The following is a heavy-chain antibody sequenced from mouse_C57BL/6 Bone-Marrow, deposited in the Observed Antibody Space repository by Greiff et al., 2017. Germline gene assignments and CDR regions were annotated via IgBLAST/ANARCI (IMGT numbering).Heavy chain of an antibody. J-gene: IGHJ4*01. Sequence: EVQLVESGGGLVKPGGSLKLSCAASGFTFSSYAMSWVRQTPEKRLEWVATISDGGSYTYYPDNVKGRFTSSRDNAKNNLYLQMSHLKSEDTAMDYCARAGLRRGDAMDYWGQGTSVTVSS. CDR2: ISDGGSYT. CDR3: ARAGLRRGDAMDY. V-gene: IGHV5-4*01. D-gene: IGHD2-2*01. CDR1: GFTFSSYA.